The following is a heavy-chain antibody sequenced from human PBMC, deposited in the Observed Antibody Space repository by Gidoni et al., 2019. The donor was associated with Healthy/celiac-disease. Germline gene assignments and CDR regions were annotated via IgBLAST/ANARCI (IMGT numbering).Heavy chain of an antibody. D-gene: IGHD3-22*01. J-gene: IGHJ4*02. V-gene: IGHV4-34*01. Sequence: QVQLQQWGAGLLKPSETLSLTCAVYGGSFSGYYWSWIRQPPGKGLEWIGEINHSGSTNYNPSLKSRVTISVDTSKNQFSLKLSSVTAADTAVYYCARRGREYDSSGYSLYYFDYWGQGTLVTVSS. CDR3: ARRGREYDSSGYSLYYFDY. CDR2: INHSGST. CDR1: GGSFSGYY.